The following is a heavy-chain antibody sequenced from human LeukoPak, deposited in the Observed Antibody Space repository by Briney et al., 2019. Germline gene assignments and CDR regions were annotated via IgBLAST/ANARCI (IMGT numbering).Heavy chain of an antibody. CDR2: IRYDGSNK. CDR1: GITFSTYG. D-gene: IGHD3-22*01. J-gene: IGHJ4*02. V-gene: IGHV3-30*02. CDR3: AKTDYYDDGGSYY. Sequence: PGGSLRLSCTASGITFSTYGFHWVRQAPGKGLEWVSFIRYDGSNKYYADSVKGRFNISRDNSKSTLYLQLNSLRAEDTAVYYCAKTDYYDDGGSYYWGQGTLVTVSS.